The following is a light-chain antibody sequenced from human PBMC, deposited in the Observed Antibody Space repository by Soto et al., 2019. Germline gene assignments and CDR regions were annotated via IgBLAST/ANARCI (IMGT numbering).Light chain of an antibody. CDR1: QSISSW. CDR3: QQNYSYPRT. Sequence: DGQMTQYPSTLSASVGDRVTITCRASQSISSWLAWYQQKPGKAPKLLISKASTLQSGVPPRFSGSGSGTEFTLTISSLQPEDFATYYCQQNYSYPRTFGGGTKVEIK. J-gene: IGKJ4*01. CDR2: KAS. V-gene: IGKV1-5*03.